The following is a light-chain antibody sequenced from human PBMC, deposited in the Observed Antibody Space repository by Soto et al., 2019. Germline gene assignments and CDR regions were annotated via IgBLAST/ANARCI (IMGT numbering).Light chain of an antibody. CDR3: HQYYSSPTT. Sequence: EVVLTPSPAILSLSPGERATLSCRASQSVSVNFAWYQHKPGQAPRPLIYSASDRAPGIPARFSGSGSGTDFTLTISSLEPEDFAVYYCHQYYSSPTTFGGGTKVDIK. J-gene: IGKJ4*01. CDR1: QSVSVN. CDR2: SAS. V-gene: IGKV3-11*01.